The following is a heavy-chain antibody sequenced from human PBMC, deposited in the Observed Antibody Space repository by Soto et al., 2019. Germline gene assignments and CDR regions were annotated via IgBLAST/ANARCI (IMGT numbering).Heavy chain of an antibody. CDR2: GLRPDYT. J-gene: IGHJ4*01. CDR3: VAGPDRAKSAY. Sequence: SETLSLTCTVSGGSINDYYWSWTRQPPGKGLEWIAYGLRPDYTGYNPSLRNRVTISSDTSKNQFSLRLISVTAADTAVYYCVAGPDRAKSAYWGQGTLVTVS. V-gene: IGHV4-59*01. CDR1: GGSINDYY.